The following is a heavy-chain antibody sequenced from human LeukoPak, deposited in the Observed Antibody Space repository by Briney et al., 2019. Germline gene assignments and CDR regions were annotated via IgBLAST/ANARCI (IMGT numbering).Heavy chain of an antibody. V-gene: IGHV4-38-2*01. Sequence: SETLSLTCAVSGYSISSGHYWGWIRQPPGKGLEWIGSIYHSGGTYYNPSLKSRVTIPVDTSKNQFSLKMKSVTAADTAVYAGFTPAVDYCSQGTLVTVSS. CDR1: GYSISSGHY. CDR2: IYHSGGT. J-gene: IGHJ4*02. CDR3: FTPAVDY. D-gene: IGHD3-10*01.